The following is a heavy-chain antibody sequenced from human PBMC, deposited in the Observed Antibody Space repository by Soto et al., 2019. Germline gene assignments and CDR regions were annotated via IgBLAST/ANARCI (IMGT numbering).Heavy chain of an antibody. CDR1: GFTFSSYG. CDR3: ARDPIPGAPDYLDY. D-gene: IGHD2-8*02. J-gene: IGHJ4*02. CDR2: IWYDGSNK. Sequence: PGGSLRLSCAASGFTFSSYGMHWVRQAPGKGLEWVAVIWYDGSNKYYADSVKGRFTISRDNSKNTLYLQMNSLRAEDMAIYYCARDPIPGAPDYLDYWGQGTLVTVSS. V-gene: IGHV3-33*01.